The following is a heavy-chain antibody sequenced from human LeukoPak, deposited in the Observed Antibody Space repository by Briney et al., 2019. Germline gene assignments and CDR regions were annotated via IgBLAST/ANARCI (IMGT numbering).Heavy chain of an antibody. V-gene: IGHV1-46*01. CDR2: INPSFGST. Sequence: ASVKVSCKASGFTFSSHYMYWVRQAPGQGLEWMGMINPSFGSTSSAQKFQGRVTMTRDTSTSTVYMELSRLRSDDTAVYYCARGASIAVAGTGWFDPWGQGTLVTVSS. CDR3: ARGASIAVAGTGWFDP. D-gene: IGHD6-13*01. J-gene: IGHJ5*02. CDR1: GFTFSSHY.